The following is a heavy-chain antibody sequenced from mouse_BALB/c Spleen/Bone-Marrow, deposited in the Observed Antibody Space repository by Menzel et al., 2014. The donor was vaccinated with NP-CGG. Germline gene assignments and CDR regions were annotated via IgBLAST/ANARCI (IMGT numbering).Heavy chain of an antibody. J-gene: IGHJ2*01. CDR1: GFTFTDYY. V-gene: IGHV7-3*02. CDR2: IRNKANGYTT. CDR3: ARDKGRVFFDY. Sequence: EVMLVESGGGLVQPGGSLRLSCATSGFTFTDYYMNWVRQPPGKALEWLGFIRNKANGYTTEYNASVKSRFTISRDNSQNILYLQMNTLRADDSATYYCARDKGRVFFDYWGQGTTLTVSS.